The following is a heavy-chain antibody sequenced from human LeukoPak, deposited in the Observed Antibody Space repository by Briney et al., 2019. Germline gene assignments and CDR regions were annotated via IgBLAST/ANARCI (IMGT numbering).Heavy chain of an antibody. CDR2: INHSGST. CDR3: ARDRLVTTVYDAFDI. J-gene: IGHJ3*02. Sequence: SETLSLTCAVYGGSFSGYYWSWIRQPPGKGLEWIGEINHSGSTNYNPSLKSRVTISVDTSKNQFSLKLSSVTAADTAVYYCARDRLVTTVYDAFDIWGQGTMVTVSS. CDR1: GGSFSGYY. D-gene: IGHD4-17*01. V-gene: IGHV4-34*01.